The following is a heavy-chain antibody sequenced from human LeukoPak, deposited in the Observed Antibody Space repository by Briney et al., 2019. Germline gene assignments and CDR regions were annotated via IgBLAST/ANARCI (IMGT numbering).Heavy chain of an antibody. D-gene: IGHD5-12*01. J-gene: IGHJ4*02. CDR1: GFTFSDYW. V-gene: IGHV3-7*01. Sequence: GGSLRLSCAASGFTFSDYWMQWVRQAPGKGLEWVANINYHGNENYLLDSVKGRFTISRDNAKNSLFLQMNSLRVEDTAVYYCTRGGPDYWGLGTLVTVSS. CDR3: TRGGPDY. CDR2: INYHGNEN.